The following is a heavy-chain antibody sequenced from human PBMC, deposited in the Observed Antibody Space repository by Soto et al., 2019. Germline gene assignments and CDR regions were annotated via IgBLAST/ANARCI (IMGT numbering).Heavy chain of an antibody. V-gene: IGHV6-1*01. CDR3: ASSAGHSCYDSGLVFDY. D-gene: IGHD5-12*01. J-gene: IGHJ4*02. Sequence: SQTLSLTCAISGDSVSSNSAAWNWIRQSPSRGLEWLGRTYYRSKWYNDYAVSVKSRITINPDTSKNQFSLQLNSVTPEDTAVYYCASSAGHSCYDSGLVFDYWGQGTRVTVSS. CDR1: GDSVSSNSAA. CDR2: TYYRSKWYN.